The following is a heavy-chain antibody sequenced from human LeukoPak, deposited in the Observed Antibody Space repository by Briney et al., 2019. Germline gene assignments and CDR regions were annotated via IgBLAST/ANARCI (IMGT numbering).Heavy chain of an antibody. CDR1: GDSISNNNHY. CDR3: ARHLGSGSYFDY. Sequence: SETLSLTCTVSGDSISNNNHYWGWIRQPPGKGLEWIGSIYYSGSAYYNPSLKSRVTISVDPSKSQFSLKLSSVTAADTAVYSCARHLGSGSYFDYWGQGTLVTVSS. V-gene: IGHV4-39*01. CDR2: IYYSGSA. J-gene: IGHJ4*02. D-gene: IGHD1-26*01.